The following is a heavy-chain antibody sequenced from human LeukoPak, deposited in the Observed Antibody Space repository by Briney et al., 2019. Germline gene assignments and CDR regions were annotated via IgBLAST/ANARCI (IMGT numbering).Heavy chain of an antibody. CDR1: GGSFSGYY. CDR2: INHSGST. CDR3: ARGNGGMVDP. Sequence: PSETLSLTCAVYGGSFSGYYWSWIRQPPGKGLEWIGEINHSGSTNYNPSLKSRVTISVDTSKNQFSLKLSSVTAADTAVYYCARGNGGMVDPWGQGTLVTVSS. J-gene: IGHJ5*02. D-gene: IGHD3-16*01. V-gene: IGHV4-34*01.